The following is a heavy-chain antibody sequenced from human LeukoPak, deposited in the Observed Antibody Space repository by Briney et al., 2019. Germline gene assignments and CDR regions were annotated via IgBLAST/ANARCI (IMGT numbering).Heavy chain of an antibody. CDR3: ARSTSFSSGYYPYYFDY. J-gene: IGHJ4*02. CDR1: GGTLSSYA. D-gene: IGHD3-22*01. V-gene: IGHV1-69*04. Sequence: ASVKVSCKASGGTLSSYAISWVRQAPGQGLEWMGRIIPIFGIANYAQKFQGRVTITADKSTSTAYMELSSLRSEDTAVYYCARSTSFSSGYYPYYFDYWGQGTLVTVSS. CDR2: IIPIFGIA.